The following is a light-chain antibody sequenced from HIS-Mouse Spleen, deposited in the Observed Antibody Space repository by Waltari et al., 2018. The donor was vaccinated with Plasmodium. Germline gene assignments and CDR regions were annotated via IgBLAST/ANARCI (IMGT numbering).Light chain of an antibody. CDR2: AAS. CDR1: QGISIY. V-gene: IGKV1D-8*02. J-gene: IGKJ2*01. Sequence: AIWMTQSPSLLSASTGDRVTISCRISQGISIYLAWYQQKPGKAPELLIYAASTLQSGVPSSFSGSGSGTDFTLTISCLQSEDFATYYCQQYYSFPYTFGQGTKLEIK. CDR3: QQYYSFPYT.